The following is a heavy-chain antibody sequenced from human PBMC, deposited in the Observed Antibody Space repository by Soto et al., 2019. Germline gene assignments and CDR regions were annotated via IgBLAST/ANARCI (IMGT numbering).Heavy chain of an antibody. CDR2: IDTSGSTT. CDR1: GFTFSSYS. CDR3: ARDRLTGDRREAFDI. V-gene: IGHV3-48*02. J-gene: IGHJ3*02. Sequence: EVQLVESGGGLVQPGGSLRLSCAASGFTFSSYSMSWVRQGPGKGLEWVSYIDTSGSTTYYADSVNGRFAISRDNAKNSLYLQVNSLRDEDTAVYYCARDRLTGDRREAFDIWGQGTMVTVSS. D-gene: IGHD7-27*01.